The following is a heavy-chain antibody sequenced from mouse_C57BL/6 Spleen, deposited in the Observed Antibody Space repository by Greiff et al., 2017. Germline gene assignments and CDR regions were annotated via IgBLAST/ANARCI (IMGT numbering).Heavy chain of an antibody. CDR2: IYPRSGNT. J-gene: IGHJ4*01. D-gene: IGHD2-1*01. Sequence: QVQLQQSGAELARPGASVKLSCKASGYTFTSYGISWVKQRTGQGLEWIGEIYPRSGNTYYNDKFKGKATLTADKSSSTAYMELRSLTSEDSAVYFCANYGNYYAMDYWGQGTSVTVSS. V-gene: IGHV1-81*01. CDR1: GYTFTSYG. CDR3: ANYGNYYAMDY.